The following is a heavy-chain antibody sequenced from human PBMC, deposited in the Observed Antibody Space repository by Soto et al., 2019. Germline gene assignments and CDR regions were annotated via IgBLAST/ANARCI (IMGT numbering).Heavy chain of an antibody. Sequence: QVQLVESGGGVVQPGRSLRLSCAASGFTFRNSGMHWVRQAPGRGLEWVAVIWYDGSDKYYADSVKGRFTISRDNSKNTLYLQMNSLRAEDTAVYYCAKAIIADRPNDYYYFDVWGKGTTVTVSS. CDR2: IWYDGSDK. CDR3: AKAIIADRPNDYYYFDV. D-gene: IGHD6-6*01. CDR1: GFTFRNSG. V-gene: IGHV3-33*06. J-gene: IGHJ6*03.